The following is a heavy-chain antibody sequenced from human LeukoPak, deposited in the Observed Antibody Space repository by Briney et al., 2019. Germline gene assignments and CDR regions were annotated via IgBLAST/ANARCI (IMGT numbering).Heavy chain of an antibody. CDR3: ASSEGIAAAGFFDY. CDR2: IYYSGST. Sequence: SETLSLTCTVSGVSFSSYYWSWIRQTPGKGLEWRAFIYYSGSTYYNPSLKSRVTISVDTSKNQFSLKLSSVTAADTAVYYCASSEGIAAAGFFDYWGQGTLVTVSS. CDR1: GVSFSSYY. V-gene: IGHV4-59*12. D-gene: IGHD6-13*01. J-gene: IGHJ4*02.